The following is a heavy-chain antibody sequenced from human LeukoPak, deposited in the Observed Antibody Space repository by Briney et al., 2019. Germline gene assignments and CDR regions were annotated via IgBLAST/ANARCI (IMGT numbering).Heavy chain of an antibody. Sequence: PSETLSLTCTVSGYSISSGYYWGWIRQPPGKGLEWIGSIYHSGSTYYNPSLKSRVTISVDTSKNQFSLKLSSVTAADTAVYYCARDLNGSGSSDYWGQGTLVTVSS. D-gene: IGHD3-10*01. V-gene: IGHV4-38-2*02. CDR1: GYSISSGYY. J-gene: IGHJ4*02. CDR3: ARDLNGSGSSDY. CDR2: IYHSGST.